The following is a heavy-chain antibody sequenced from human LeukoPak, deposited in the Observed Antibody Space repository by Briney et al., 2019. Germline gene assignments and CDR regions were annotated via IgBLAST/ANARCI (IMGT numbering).Heavy chain of an antibody. CDR2: IYYSGST. CDR1: GGSISSYY. V-gene: IGHV4-59*01. Sequence: SGTLSLTCTVSGGSISSYYWSWIRQPPGKGLEWIGYIYYSGSTNYNPSLKSRVTISVDTSKNQFSLKLSSVTAADTAVYYCAREKHHITYGDYYYYYMDVWGKGTTVTVSS. J-gene: IGHJ6*03. D-gene: IGHD4-17*01. CDR3: AREKHHITYGDYYYYYMDV.